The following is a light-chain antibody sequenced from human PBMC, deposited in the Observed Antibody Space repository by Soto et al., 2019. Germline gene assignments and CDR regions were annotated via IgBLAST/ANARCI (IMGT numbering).Light chain of an antibody. CDR3: QQYGSSRWT. J-gene: IGKJ1*01. CDR1: QSVSSTY. Sequence: EIVLTQSPGTLSLSPGERATLSCRASQSVSSTYLACYQQKPGQAPRLLIYGASTRATGIPDRFSGSGSGTDFTLTISTLEPEDFAVYYCQQYGSSRWTFGQGTKVEFK. CDR2: GAS. V-gene: IGKV3-20*01.